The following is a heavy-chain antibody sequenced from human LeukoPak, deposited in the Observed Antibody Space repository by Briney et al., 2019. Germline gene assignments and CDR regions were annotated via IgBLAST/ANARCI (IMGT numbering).Heavy chain of an antibody. CDR3: ARDPPDSLVVINYFDY. CDR1: GYTFTTYL. Sequence: SCKASGYTFTTYLMHWVRQAPGKGLEWVAVISYDGSNKYYADSVKGRFTISRDNSKNTLYLQMNSLRAEDTAVYYCARDPPDSLVVINYFDYWGQGTLVTVSS. J-gene: IGHJ4*02. D-gene: IGHD3-22*01. CDR2: ISYDGSNK. V-gene: IGHV3-30-3*01.